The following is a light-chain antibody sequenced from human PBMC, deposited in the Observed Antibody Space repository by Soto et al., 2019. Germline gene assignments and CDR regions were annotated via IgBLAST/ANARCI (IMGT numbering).Light chain of an antibody. CDR3: QQYNNWPLT. CDR1: QSVGST. J-gene: IGKJ4*01. CDR2: GAS. V-gene: IGKV3-15*01. Sequence: ETVMTQSPATLSVSPGERATLSCRASQSVGSTLAWYQQKPGQAPRLLIYGASTRATGIPARFSGSGSGTEFTLTISSLQSEDFAVYCCQQYNNWPLTFGGGTKVEIK.